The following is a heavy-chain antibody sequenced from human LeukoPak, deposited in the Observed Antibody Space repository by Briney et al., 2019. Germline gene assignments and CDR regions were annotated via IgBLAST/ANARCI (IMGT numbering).Heavy chain of an antibody. CDR2: IYYSGST. Sequence: SETLSLTCTVSGGSISSYYWSWIRQPPGKGLEWIGYIYYSGSTNYNPSLKSRVTISVDTSKNQFSLKLSSATAADTAVYYCARLGVNYDANYYYGMDVWGQGTTVTVSS. J-gene: IGHJ6*02. V-gene: IGHV4-59*01. D-gene: IGHD4/OR15-4a*01. CDR1: GGSISSYY. CDR3: ARLGVNYDANYYYGMDV.